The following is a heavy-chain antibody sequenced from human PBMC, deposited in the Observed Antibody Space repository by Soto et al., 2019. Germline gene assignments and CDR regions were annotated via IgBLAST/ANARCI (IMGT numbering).Heavy chain of an antibody. CDR3: ARPPHGMDV. CDR2: IKQDGSEQ. V-gene: IGHV3-7*03. CDR1: GFTLSSFW. Sequence: PXGSLGLSYVASGFTLSSFWMTWVRHLPGKGLEWVASIKQDGSEQYYLDSVKGRFIVSRDNAKNTLYLQMKSLRVEDTAVYYCARPPHGMDVWGQGTTVTVSS. J-gene: IGHJ6*02.